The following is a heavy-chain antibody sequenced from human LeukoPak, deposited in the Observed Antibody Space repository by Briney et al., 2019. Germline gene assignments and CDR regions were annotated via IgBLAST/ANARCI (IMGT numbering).Heavy chain of an antibody. CDR3: ARHTRKQSFFDY. CDR2: IYTSGST. D-gene: IGHD2-2*02. V-gene: IGHV4-59*10. CDR1: GGSFSGYY. J-gene: IGHJ4*02. Sequence: SETLSLTCAVYGGSFSGYYWSWIRQPAGKGLEWIGRIYTSGSTNYNPSLKSRVTMSVDTSKNQFSLKLSSVTAADTAVYYCARHTRKQSFFDYWGQGTLVTVSS.